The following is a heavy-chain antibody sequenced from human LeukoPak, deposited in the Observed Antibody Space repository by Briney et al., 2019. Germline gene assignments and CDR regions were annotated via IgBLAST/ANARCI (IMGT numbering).Heavy chain of an antibody. Sequence: GGSLRLSCAASAFTFRDYYMSWIRQAPRKGLYWVSYISSSSSYTNYADSVKGRFTISRDNAKNSLYLQMNSLRAEDTAVYYCARDRGGDSVDFDYWGQGTLVTVSS. J-gene: IGHJ4*02. CDR1: AFTFRDYY. CDR3: ARDRGGDSVDFDY. V-gene: IGHV3-11*06. CDR2: ISSSSSYT. D-gene: IGHD2-21*02.